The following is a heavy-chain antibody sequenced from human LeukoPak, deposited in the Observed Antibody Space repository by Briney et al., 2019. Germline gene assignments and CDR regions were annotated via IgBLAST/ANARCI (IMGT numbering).Heavy chain of an antibody. CDR3: ARKGEGSDGSGSYDPPYIDY. V-gene: IGHV4-34*01. Sequence: SETLSLTCAVYGGSFSGYYWSWIRQPPGKGLEWIGEINLSGSTNYNPSLKSRVTISVDTSKNQFSLKLTSVSAADTAVYYCARKGEGSDGSGSYDPPYIDYWGQGTLVTVSS. D-gene: IGHD3-10*01. CDR2: INLSGST. J-gene: IGHJ4*02. CDR1: GGSFSGYY.